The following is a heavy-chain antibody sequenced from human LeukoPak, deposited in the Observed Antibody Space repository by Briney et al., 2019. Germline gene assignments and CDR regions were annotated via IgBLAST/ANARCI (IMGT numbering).Heavy chain of an antibody. D-gene: IGHD2-15*01. J-gene: IGHJ4*02. V-gene: IGHV3-48*03. CDR3: ARGRFTVN. CDR1: GFTFSSFE. CDR2: ISSSGSTI. Sequence: GGSLRLXCAASGFTFSSFEMNWVRQAPGKGLEWVSYISSSGSTIYYADSVKGRFTLSRDNAKNSLYLQMDSLRGEDTAVYYCARGRFTVNWGQGTLVTVSS.